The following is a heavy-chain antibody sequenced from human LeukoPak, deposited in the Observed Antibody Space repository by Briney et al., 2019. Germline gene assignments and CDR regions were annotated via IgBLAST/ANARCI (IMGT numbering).Heavy chain of an antibody. CDR3: AREQWGTYYFDY. D-gene: IGHD3-16*01. CDR1: GFTFSIYP. CDR2: MSSDGSNK. J-gene: IGHJ4*02. Sequence: GGSLRLSCAASGFTFSIYPTHWVRQAPGKGLEWVAVMSSDGSNKYYADSVKGRFTISRDNSKNTLYLQMNSLRPEDTALYYCAREQWGTYYFDYWGQGTLVTVSS. V-gene: IGHV3-30-3*01.